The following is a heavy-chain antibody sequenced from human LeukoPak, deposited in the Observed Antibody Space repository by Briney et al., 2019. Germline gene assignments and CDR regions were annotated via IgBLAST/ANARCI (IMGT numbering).Heavy chain of an antibody. CDR3: AREGKWLTNHFDY. J-gene: IGHJ4*01. CDR1: NGFISTSGFY. D-gene: IGHD3-22*01. CDR2: IYYYGST. Sequence: SETLSLTCTVSNGFISTSGFYWGWIRQPPGKGLEWIGKIYYYGSTYYNPSLKSRVTISLDMSKNQFSLKLSSVTAADTAVYYCAREGKWLTNHFDYWGQGTLVTVSS. V-gene: IGHV4-39*07.